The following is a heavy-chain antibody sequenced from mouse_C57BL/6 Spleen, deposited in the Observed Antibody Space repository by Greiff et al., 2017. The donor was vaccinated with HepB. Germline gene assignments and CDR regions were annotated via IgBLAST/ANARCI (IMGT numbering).Heavy chain of an antibody. CDR1: GFTFSDYG. Sequence: DVQLQESGGGLVKPGGSLKLSCAASGFTFSDYGMHWVRQAPEKGLEWVAYISSGSSTIYYADTVKGRFTISRDNAKNTLFLQMTSLRSEDTAMYYCARRDYEGAMDYWGQGTSVTVSS. V-gene: IGHV5-17*01. D-gene: IGHD1-1*01. J-gene: IGHJ4*01. CDR3: ARRDYEGAMDY. CDR2: ISSGSSTI.